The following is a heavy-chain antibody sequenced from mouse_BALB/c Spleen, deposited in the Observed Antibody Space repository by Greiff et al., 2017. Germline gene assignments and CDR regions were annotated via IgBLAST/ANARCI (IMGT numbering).Heavy chain of an antibody. Sequence: EVMLVESGGGLVKPGGSLKLSCAASGFTFSDYYMYWVRQTPEKRLEWVATISDGGSYTYYPDSVKGRFTISRDNAKNNLYLQMSSLKSEDTAMYYCARRLRRGYAMGYWGQGTSVTVSS. CDR2: ISDGGSYT. CDR1: GFTFSDYY. CDR3: ARRLRRGYAMGY. D-gene: IGHD3-2*02. J-gene: IGHJ4*01. V-gene: IGHV5-4*02.